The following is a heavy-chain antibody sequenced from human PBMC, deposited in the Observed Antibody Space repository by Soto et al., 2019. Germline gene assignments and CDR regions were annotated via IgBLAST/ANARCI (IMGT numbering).Heavy chain of an antibody. J-gene: IGHJ1*01. CDR2: IDPSDSYT. D-gene: IGHD1-26*01. CDR1: DEIFNTYW. CDR3: GRDFGSGHADV. Sequence: GESLKISCQTSDEIFNTYWITWVRQMPGRGLEWVGRIDPSDSYTIYNPSLKGHVILSVDKSMNTAYVQWTSLRASDTAMYFCGRDFGSGHADVWGQGTLVTVS. V-gene: IGHV5-10-1*01.